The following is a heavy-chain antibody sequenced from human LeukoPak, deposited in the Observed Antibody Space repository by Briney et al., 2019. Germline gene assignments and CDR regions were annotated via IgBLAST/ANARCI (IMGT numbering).Heavy chain of an antibody. CDR3: ARDRPYYYDSSGHDY. V-gene: IGHV3-7*01. CDR2: IKQDGSEK. CDR1: GFTFSSYW. J-gene: IGHJ4*02. D-gene: IGHD3-22*01. Sequence: PGGSLRLSCAASGFTFSSYWMSWVRQAPGKGLEWVANIKQDGSEKYYVDSVKGRFTISRDNAKNSLYLQMNSLRAEDTAVYYCARDRPYYYDSSGHDYWGQGTLVTVSS.